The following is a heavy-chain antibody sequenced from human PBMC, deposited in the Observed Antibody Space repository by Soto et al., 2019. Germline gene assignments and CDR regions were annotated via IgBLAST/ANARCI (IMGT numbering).Heavy chain of an antibody. J-gene: IGHJ5*01. CDR1: GFMFSSYA. V-gene: IGHV3-23*01. CDR2: ISASGGTA. D-gene: IGHD3-22*01. Sequence: GGSLRLSCAASGFMFSSYAMSWVRQAPGKGLEWVSSISASGGTANLADSVEGRCTISRDNSKSTLYLQMNSLRAEDTAVYYCAKLTYPSDSTGYYYERVSGWIDSWGQGTLVTV. CDR3: AKLTYPSDSTGYYYERVSGWIDS.